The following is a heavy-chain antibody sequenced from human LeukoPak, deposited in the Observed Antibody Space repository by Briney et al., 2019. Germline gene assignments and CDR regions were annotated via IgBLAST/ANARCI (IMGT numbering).Heavy chain of an antibody. J-gene: IGHJ4*02. CDR2: MHHGGSS. Sequence: KPGGSLRLSCAASGFTFSNYDMHWVRQSPGKGLEWIGEMHHGGSSNYHPSLKSRLTISVDNSKNQFSLRQTSVTAADTAVYYCAGKQVVGGYFDYWGQGTLVTVSS. D-gene: IGHD6-13*01. CDR1: GFTFSNYD. V-gene: IGHV4-34*08. CDR3: AGKQVVGGYFDY.